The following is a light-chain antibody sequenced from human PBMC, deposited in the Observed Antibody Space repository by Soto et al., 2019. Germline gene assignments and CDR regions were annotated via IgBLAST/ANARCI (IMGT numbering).Light chain of an antibody. CDR3: QQYNNWPPWT. Sequence: EIVLTRSPATLCLSPGERATLSCRASQSVSSNLAWYQQKPGQAPRLLIYGASTRATGIPARFSGSGSGTDFTLTISSLQPEDFAVYYCQQYNNWPPWTFGQGTKVDIK. V-gene: IGKV3-15*01. CDR2: GAS. J-gene: IGKJ1*01. CDR1: QSVSSN.